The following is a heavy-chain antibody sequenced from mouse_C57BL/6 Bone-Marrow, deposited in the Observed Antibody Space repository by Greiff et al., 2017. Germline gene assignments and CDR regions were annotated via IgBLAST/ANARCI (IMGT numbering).Heavy chain of an antibody. CDR1: GFNIKDDY. CDR3: TTTTTVVATEGFAY. J-gene: IGHJ3*01. Sequence: EVKLQESGAELVRPGASVKLSCTASGFNIKDDYMHWVKQRPEQGLEWIGWIDPENGDTEYASKFQGKATITADTSSNTAYLQLSSLTAEDTAVYYCTTTTTVVATEGFAYWGQGTLVTVSA. CDR2: IDPENGDT. D-gene: IGHD1-1*01. V-gene: IGHV14-4*01.